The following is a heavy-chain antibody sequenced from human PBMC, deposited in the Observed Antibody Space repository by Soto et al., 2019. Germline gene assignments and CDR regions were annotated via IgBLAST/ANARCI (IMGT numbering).Heavy chain of an antibody. Sequence: PGGSLRLSCAASGFTFRNSWMHWVRQAPGKGLVWVSRINNDGTNTDYADSVKGRFTISRDNAKNTLYLQMNSLRAEDTAVYYCAKAGTYLIVVSIAFFDYWGQGTLVTVSS. CDR3: AKAGTYLIVVSIAFFDY. V-gene: IGHV3-74*01. CDR2: INNDGTNT. J-gene: IGHJ4*02. D-gene: IGHD3-22*01. CDR1: GFTFRNSW.